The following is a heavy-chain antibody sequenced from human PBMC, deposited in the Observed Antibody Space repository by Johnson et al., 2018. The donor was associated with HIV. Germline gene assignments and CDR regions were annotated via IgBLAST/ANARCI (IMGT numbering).Heavy chain of an antibody. CDR1: GFTFDDYA. D-gene: IGHD2-2*01. CDR2: IYSGGST. J-gene: IGHJ3*01. V-gene: IGHV3-66*02. Sequence: VQLVESGGGLVQPGRSLRLSCAGSGFTFDDYAMHWVRQAPGKGLEWVSGIYSGGSTYYADSVKGRLPISRDNSKNTLYLQMNSLRAEDTAVYFCARGYCTSSSHCDAFDLWGQGTMVTVSS. CDR3: ARGYCTSSSHCDAFDL.